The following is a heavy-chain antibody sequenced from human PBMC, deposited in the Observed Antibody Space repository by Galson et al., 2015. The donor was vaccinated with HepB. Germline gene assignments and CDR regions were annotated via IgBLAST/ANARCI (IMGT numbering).Heavy chain of an antibody. CDR1: GYTFTGYY. D-gene: IGHD2-8*01. Sequence: SVKVSCKASGYTFTGYYMHWVRQAPGQGLEWMGRINPNSGGTNYAQKFQGRVTMTRDTSISTAYMELSRLRSDDTAVYYCAKDPDHREMDYMDVWGKGTTVTVSS. CDR2: INPNSGGT. J-gene: IGHJ6*03. CDR3: AKDPDHREMDYMDV. V-gene: IGHV1-2*06.